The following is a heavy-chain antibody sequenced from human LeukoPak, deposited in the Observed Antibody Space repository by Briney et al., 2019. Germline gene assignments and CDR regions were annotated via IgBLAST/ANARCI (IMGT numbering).Heavy chain of an antibody. Sequence: SETLSLTCTVSGGSISSSSYYWGWIRQPPGKGLEWIGSIYYSGSTYYNPSLKSRVTTSVDTSKNQFSLKLSSVTAADTAVYYCARHRGLLNIVGASAFDYWGQGTLVTVSS. J-gene: IGHJ4*02. CDR1: GGSISSSSYY. CDR3: ARHRGLLNIVGASAFDY. D-gene: IGHD1-26*01. CDR2: IYYSGST. V-gene: IGHV4-39*01.